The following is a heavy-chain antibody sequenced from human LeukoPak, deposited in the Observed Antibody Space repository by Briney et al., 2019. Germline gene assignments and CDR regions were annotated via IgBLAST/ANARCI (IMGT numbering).Heavy chain of an antibody. CDR1: GYTFTGYY. V-gene: IGHV1-2*06. J-gene: IGHJ4*02. CDR2: INPNSGGT. Sequence: ASVKVSCKASGYTFTGYYMHWVRQAPGQGLEWMGRINPNSGGTNYAQKFQGRVTMTRDTSISTAYMELSRLRSDDTAVYYCARALIVDSSGWYYFDYWGQGTLVTVSS. CDR3: ARALIVDSSGWYYFDY. D-gene: IGHD6-19*01.